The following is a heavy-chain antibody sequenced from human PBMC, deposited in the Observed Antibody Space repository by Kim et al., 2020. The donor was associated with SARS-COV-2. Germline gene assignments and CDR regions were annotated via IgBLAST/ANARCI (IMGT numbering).Heavy chain of an antibody. D-gene: IGHD3-3*01. Sequence: ASVKVSCKASGYTFTSYGISWVRQAPGQGLEWMGCISGYNGDTKYAQKLQGRVTMTTDTSTSTAYMELRSLRSDDTAVYYCARVDGATIFGVEYYYGMHVWGQEATLTVSS. V-gene: IGHV1-18*01. CDR1: GYTFTSYG. J-gene: IGHJ6*02. CDR2: ISGYNGDT. CDR3: ARVDGATIFGVEYYYGMHV.